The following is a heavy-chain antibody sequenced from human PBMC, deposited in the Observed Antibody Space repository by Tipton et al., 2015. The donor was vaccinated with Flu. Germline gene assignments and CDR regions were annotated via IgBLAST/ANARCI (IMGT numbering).Heavy chain of an antibody. CDR1: GDSISSDYY. J-gene: IGHJ4*02. CDR2: IYHSGTT. D-gene: IGHD3-10*02. CDR3: ARHTGDSVRGVVDY. V-gene: IGHV4-38-2*02. Sequence: TLSLTCTISGDSISSDYYWGWIRQPPGKGLEWIGSIYHSGTTYYNPSLKSRLAISVDTSKNQFSLKLNSVTAADTAVYYCARHTGDSVRGVVDYWGQGTLVTVSS.